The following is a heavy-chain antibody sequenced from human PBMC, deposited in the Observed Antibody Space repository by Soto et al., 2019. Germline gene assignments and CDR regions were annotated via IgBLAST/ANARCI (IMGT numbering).Heavy chain of an antibody. J-gene: IGHJ4*02. Sequence: QLQLQESGSGLVKPSQTLSLTCAVSGGSISSGGYSWSWIRQPPGKGLECIGYIYHSGSTYYNPSLNSRVTISVDRSKNQLSLKLSSVTAADTAVYYCARARGAGFFDYWGQGTLVTVSS. CDR1: GGSISSGGYS. CDR2: IYHSGST. V-gene: IGHV4-30-2*01. D-gene: IGHD3-16*01. CDR3: ARARGAGFFDY.